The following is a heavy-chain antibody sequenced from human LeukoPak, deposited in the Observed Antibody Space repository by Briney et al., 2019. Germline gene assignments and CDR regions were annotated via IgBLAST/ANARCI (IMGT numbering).Heavy chain of an antibody. J-gene: IGHJ4*02. D-gene: IGHD5-12*01. CDR3: ARDAGWLRSFDY. CDR2: TSFDESTK. V-gene: IGHV3-30*04. CDR1: GFIFRDYV. Sequence: PGGSLRLSCAASGFIFRDYVMKWVRQAPGKGVEWVAVTSFDESTKHYADSVQGRFTISTDNSKNTLYLQMNSLRAEDTAVYFCARDAGWLRSFDYWGQGTQVTVSS.